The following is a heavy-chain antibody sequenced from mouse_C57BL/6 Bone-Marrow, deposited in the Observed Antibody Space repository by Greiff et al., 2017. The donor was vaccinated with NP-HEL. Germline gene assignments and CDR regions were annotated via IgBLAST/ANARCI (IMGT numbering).Heavy chain of an antibody. CDR2: IDPNSGGT. D-gene: IGHD1-1*01. CDR1: GYTFTSYL. CDR3: ARDYYGSSAFDY. Sequence: QVHVKHPGAELVKPGASVKLSCKASGYTFTSYLMHWVKQRPGRGLEWIGRIDPNSGGTKYNEKFKSKATLTVDKPSSTAYMQLNSLTSEDSAVYYCARDYYGSSAFDYWGQGTTLTVSS. J-gene: IGHJ2*01. V-gene: IGHV1-72*01.